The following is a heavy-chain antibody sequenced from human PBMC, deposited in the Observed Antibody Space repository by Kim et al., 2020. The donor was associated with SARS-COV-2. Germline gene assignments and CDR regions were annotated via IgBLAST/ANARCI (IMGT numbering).Heavy chain of an antibody. D-gene: IGHD3-22*01. J-gene: IGHJ4*02. CDR2: IYYTGGT. Sequence: SETLSLTCTVSGGSITRYYCSWIRQAPGKGLEWIGYIYYTGGTNYNPSLKSRVSISVDTSKNQFSLKLSSVTAAATAVYYCARHHLVYDSSGLLDSWCQG. CDR1: GGSITRYY. CDR3: ARHHLVYDSSGLLDS. V-gene: IGHV4-59*08.